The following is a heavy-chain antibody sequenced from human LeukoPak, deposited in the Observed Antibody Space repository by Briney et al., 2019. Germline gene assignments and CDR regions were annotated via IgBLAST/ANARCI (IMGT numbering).Heavy chain of an antibody. Sequence: SETLSLTCTVSGGSLNSSAYYWSWIRQPPGTRVEDVGTIYYSGSTYYNPPLKSRVTISVDTSKNQFSLRLSSVSAADTAVYYCARVGQVVTYYYYMDVWGKGTTVTVSS. J-gene: IGHJ6*03. V-gene: IGHV4-39*07. CDR2: IYYSGST. CDR1: GGSLNSSAYY. CDR3: ARVGQVVTYYYYMDV. D-gene: IGHD6-6*01.